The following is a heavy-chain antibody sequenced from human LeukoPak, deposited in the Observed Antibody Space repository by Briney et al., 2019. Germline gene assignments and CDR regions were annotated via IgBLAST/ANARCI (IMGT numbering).Heavy chain of an antibody. V-gene: IGHV3-15*01. Sequence: PGGSLRLSCAASGFTFSNAWMSWVRQAPGKGLEWVGRIKSKTDGGTTDYAAPVKGRFTISRDDSKNTLYLQMNSLKAEDTAVYYYTTVEHSSWYDAFDIWGQGTMVTVSS. CDR2: IKSKTDGGTT. J-gene: IGHJ3*02. CDR3: TTVEHSSWYDAFDI. D-gene: IGHD6-13*01. CDR1: GFTFSNAW.